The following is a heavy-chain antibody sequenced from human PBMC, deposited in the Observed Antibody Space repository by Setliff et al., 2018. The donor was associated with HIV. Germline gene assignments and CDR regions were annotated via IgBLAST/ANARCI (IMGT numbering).Heavy chain of an antibody. J-gene: IGHJ4*02. CDR2: ISGPGGNT. V-gene: IGHV3-23*01. Sequence: TGGSLRLSCVASGFTFSTYSMSWVRQAPGKGLEWVSGISGPGGNTYYADSVKGRFTISRDNSENTLQLHMSSLRAEDTAMYYCAKSQTSPPLYYFDYWGQGILVTVSS. CDR3: AKSQTSPPLYYFDY. CDR1: GFTFSTYS.